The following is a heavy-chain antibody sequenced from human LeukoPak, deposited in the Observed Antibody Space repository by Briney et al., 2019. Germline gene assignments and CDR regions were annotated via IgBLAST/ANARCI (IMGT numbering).Heavy chain of an antibody. J-gene: IGHJ4*02. CDR1: GFTFSSYA. CDR2: ISGSGGST. Sequence: QSGGSLRLSCVVSGFTFSSYAMSWVRQAPGKGLEWVSAISGSGGSTYYADSVKGRFTISRDNSKNTLYLQMNSLRAEDTAVYYCAKGSSGYCSGGSCYAFDYWGQGTLVTVSS. V-gene: IGHV3-23*01. CDR3: AKGSSGYCSGGSCYAFDY. D-gene: IGHD2-15*01.